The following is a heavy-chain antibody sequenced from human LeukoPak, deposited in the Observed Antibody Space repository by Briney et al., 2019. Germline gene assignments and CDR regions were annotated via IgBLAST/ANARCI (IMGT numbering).Heavy chain of an antibody. Sequence: GGSLRLSCSASGFTINNYAMHWVRQAPGKGLEYVSVISSNGGSTYYADAVKGRFTISRDKSKNTLYLQMSSLRAEDTAVYYCVKGTGGGREDAFDIWGQGTMVTVSS. CDR2: ISSNGGST. D-gene: IGHD2-8*02. V-gene: IGHV3-64D*06. CDR1: GFTINNYA. J-gene: IGHJ3*02. CDR3: VKGTGGGREDAFDI.